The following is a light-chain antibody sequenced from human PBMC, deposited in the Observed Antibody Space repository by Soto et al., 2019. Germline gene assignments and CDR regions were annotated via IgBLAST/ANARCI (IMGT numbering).Light chain of an antibody. J-gene: IGKJ5*01. CDR1: QSISSW. V-gene: IGKV1-5*03. CDR3: QHYNSLPIT. CDR2: NAS. Sequence: DIQMTQSPSTLSASVGDRVTITCRASQSISSWLAWYQQKPGKAPKLLIYNASSLDSGVPSRFSGSGSGTEFTLTISSLQSDDFATYYWQHYNSLPITFGPGTRLEIK.